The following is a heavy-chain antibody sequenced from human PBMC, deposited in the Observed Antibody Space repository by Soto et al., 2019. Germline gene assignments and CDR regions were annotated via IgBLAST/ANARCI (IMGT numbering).Heavy chain of an antibody. CDR1: GFTVSSNY. V-gene: IGHV3-53*01. D-gene: IGHD3-22*01. CDR3: ARAGYYYDSSGYVTDY. J-gene: IGHJ4*02. CDR2: IYSGGST. Sequence: GGSLRLSCAASGFTVSSNYMSWVRQAPGKGLEWVSVIYSGGSTYYADSVKGRFTISRDNSKNTLYLQMNSLRAEDTAVYYCARAGYYYDSSGYVTDYWGQGTLVTVSS.